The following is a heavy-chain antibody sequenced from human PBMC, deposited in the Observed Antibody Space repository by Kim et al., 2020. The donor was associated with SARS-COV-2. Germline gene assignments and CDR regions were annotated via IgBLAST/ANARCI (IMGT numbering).Heavy chain of an antibody. D-gene: IGHD1-7*01. Sequence: KGRFIVSRDNSKDTLSLQMNSLRVEDTAVYYCAKEWGAGTAQTGPDVYDMWGQGTMVTVSS. CDR3: AKEWGAGTAQTGPDVYDM. J-gene: IGHJ3*02. V-gene: IGHV3-33*03.